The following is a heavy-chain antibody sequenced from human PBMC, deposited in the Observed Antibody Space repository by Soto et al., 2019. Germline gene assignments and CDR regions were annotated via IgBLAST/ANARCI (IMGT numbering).Heavy chain of an antibody. CDR2: IYYSGST. J-gene: IGHJ4*02. Sequence: SETLSLTCTVSGGSIRSYYWSWIRQPPGKGLECIGYIYYSGSTNYNPSLKSRVTISVDTSKNQFSLKLSSVTAADTAIYYCARKYGDYVDYWGQGTLVTVSS. D-gene: IGHD4-17*01. CDR1: GGSIRSYY. CDR3: ARKYGDYVDY. V-gene: IGHV4-59*08.